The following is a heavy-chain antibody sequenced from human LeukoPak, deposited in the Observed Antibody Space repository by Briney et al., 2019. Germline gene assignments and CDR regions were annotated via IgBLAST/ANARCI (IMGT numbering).Heavy chain of an antibody. Sequence: GGSLRLSCAASGFILSSYGMHWVRQAPGKGLEWVAVISYDGSNKYYADSVKGRFTISRDNSKNTLFLQMNSLRAEDTAMYYCAKDLGFGELSPSFDYWGQGTLVTVSS. J-gene: IGHJ4*02. D-gene: IGHD3-10*01. CDR2: ISYDGSNK. V-gene: IGHV3-30*18. CDR1: GFILSSYG. CDR3: AKDLGFGELSPSFDY.